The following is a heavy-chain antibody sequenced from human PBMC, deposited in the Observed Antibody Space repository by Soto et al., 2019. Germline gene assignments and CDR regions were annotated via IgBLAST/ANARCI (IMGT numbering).Heavy chain of an antibody. CDR2: ISANSGTT. V-gene: IGHV3-23*01. J-gene: IGHJ4*02. Sequence: ESGGGLVQPGGSLRLSCVAPGFIFSNYAMSWVRQAPGKGLEWVSFISANSGTTYNADSVEGRFTISRDNSKNALYLQMNSLRPEDTAVYYCVKSRLAGGFDYWGQGTLVTVSS. CDR3: VKSRLAGGFDY. CDR1: GFIFSNYA. D-gene: IGHD6-19*01.